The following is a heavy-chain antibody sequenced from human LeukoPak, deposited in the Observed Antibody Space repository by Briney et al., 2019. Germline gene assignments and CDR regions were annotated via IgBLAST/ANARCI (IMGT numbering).Heavy chain of an antibody. Sequence: SETLSLTCTVSGYSISSGYFWGWIRQPPGKGLEWIGSIHHGGSTYYNPSLKSRVTISVDASKNQFSLRLNSVTAADTAVYYCARDRAPYYYDSSGYYDYWGQGTLVTVSS. V-gene: IGHV4-38-2*02. CDR3: ARDRAPYYYDSSGYYDY. D-gene: IGHD3-22*01. CDR2: IHHGGST. CDR1: GYSISSGYF. J-gene: IGHJ4*02.